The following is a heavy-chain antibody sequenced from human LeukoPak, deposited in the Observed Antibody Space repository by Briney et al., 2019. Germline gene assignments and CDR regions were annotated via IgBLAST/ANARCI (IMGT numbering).Heavy chain of an antibody. CDR2: MNPNSGST. J-gene: IGHJ5*02. D-gene: IGHD2-2*02. Sequence: ASVKVSCKASGYTFTNYDFNWMRQATGQGLEWMGWMNPNSGSTGYAQKFQGRVTMTRDTSISTAYMELSRLRSDDTAVYYCARVSCSSTSCYTSGRTYNWFDPWGQGTLVTVSS. V-gene: IGHV1-8*01. CDR1: GYTFTNYD. CDR3: ARVSCSSTSCYTSGRTYNWFDP.